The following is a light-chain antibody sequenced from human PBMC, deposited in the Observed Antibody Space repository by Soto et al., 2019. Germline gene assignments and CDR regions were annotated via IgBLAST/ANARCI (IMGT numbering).Light chain of an antibody. CDR1: QSVGNN. CDR2: ATS. J-gene: IGKJ4*01. V-gene: IGKV3-15*01. CDR3: QQYSDWPLT. Sequence: EIVVTQSPATLSVSPGERATLSCRASQSVGNNFAWYQQKPGQSPRLLIFATSTWATGVPAMFSGSGSGTEFTLTISSLQSEDFAVYYCQQYSDWPLTFGGGTKVEIE.